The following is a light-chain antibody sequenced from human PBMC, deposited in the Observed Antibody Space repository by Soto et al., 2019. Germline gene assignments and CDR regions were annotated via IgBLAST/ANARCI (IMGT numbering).Light chain of an antibody. CDR1: QGIRNF. V-gene: IGKV1-17*03. J-gene: IGKJ1*01. CDR3: LQHDSFPRT. Sequence: DIQMTQSPSALSASVGDRVTITCRASQGIRNFLAWFQHKPGNAPRRLIYGASSLQRGVPSRFSGSGSGTEFTLTISGLQPEDFATYYCLQHDSFPRTFGQGTKVE. CDR2: GAS.